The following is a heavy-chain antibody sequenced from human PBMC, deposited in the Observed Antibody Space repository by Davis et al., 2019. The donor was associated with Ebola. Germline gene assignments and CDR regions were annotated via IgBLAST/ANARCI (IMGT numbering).Heavy chain of an antibody. CDR2: IWYDGNNK. Sequence: GESLKTSCAASGFFFSSSGMHLVRPAPGKGLGRVAVIWYDGNNKYYADSVKGRFTITRDNSKNTRYLQMNSLRAEDTAVYYCARDSRYSGMDVWGQGTTVTVSS. J-gene: IGHJ6*02. CDR3: ARDSRYSGMDV. V-gene: IGHV3-33*01. CDR1: GFFFSSSG.